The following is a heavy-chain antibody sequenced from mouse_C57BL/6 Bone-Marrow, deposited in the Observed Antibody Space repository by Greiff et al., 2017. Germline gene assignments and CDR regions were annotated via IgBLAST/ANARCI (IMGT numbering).Heavy chain of an antibody. D-gene: IGHD1-1*01. Sequence: SGTVLARPGASVKMSCKTSGYTFTSYWMHWVKQRPGQGLEWIGAIYPGNSDTSYNQKFKGKAKLTAVTSASTAYMELSSLTNEDSAVXYCRGYYGSSRYWYFDVWGTGTTVTVSS. J-gene: IGHJ1*03. CDR3: RGYYGSSRYWYFDV. V-gene: IGHV1-5*01. CDR2: IYPGNSDT. CDR1: GYTFTSYW.